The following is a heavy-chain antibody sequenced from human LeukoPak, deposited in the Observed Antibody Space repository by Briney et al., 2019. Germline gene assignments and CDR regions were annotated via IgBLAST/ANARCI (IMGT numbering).Heavy chain of an antibody. CDR1: GFTFSSYS. CDR2: ISSSSSYI. V-gene: IGHV3-21*01. CDR3: ARFVVVPAVDFDY. J-gene: IGHJ4*02. Sequence: GGSLRLSCAASGFTFSSYSMNWVRQAPGKGLEWVSSISSSSSYIYYADSVKGRFTISRDNAKNSLYLQMNSLRAEDTAVYYCARFVVVPAVDFDYWGQGTLVTVSS. D-gene: IGHD2-2*01.